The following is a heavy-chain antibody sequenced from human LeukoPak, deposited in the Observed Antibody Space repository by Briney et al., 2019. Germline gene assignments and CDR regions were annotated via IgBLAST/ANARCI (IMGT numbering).Heavy chain of an antibody. D-gene: IGHD3-16*02. J-gene: IGHJ4*02. V-gene: IGHV4-38-2*01. CDR3: ARQSLSSEPARLGELSFKYYFDY. Sequence: PSETLSLTCAVSGYSISSGYYWGWIRQPPGKGLEWIWSIYHSGSTYYNPSLKSLVTISVGTSKNQFSLKLSSVTAADTAVYYCARQSLSSEPARLGELSFKYYFDYWGQGTLVTVSS. CDR2: IYHSGST. CDR1: GYSISSGYY.